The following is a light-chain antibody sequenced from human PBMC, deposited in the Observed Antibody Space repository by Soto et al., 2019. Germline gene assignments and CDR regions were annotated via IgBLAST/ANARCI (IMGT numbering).Light chain of an antibody. J-gene: IGKJ2*01. CDR3: QQSYSTPFT. V-gene: IGKV4-1*01. Sequence: DIEMTQSPDSLSVSLGERATINCRSSQSVLHSSNGNNYIAWYQQKPGQPPKLLIYWSSTRESGVPDRFIGSGSGTDFTLTVSSLQAEDVAVYYCQQSYSTPFTFGQGTKLEIK. CDR1: QSVLHSSNGNNY. CDR2: WSS.